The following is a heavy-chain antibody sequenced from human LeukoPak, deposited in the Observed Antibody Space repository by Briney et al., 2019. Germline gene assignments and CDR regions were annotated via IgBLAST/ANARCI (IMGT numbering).Heavy chain of an antibody. CDR2: INPNSGGT. D-gene: IGHD2-15*01. Sequence: ASVKVSCKASGYTFTGYYMHWVRQAPGQGLEWMGWINPNSGGTNYAQKFQGRVTMTRDTSISTAYIELSRLRSDDTAVYYCAREMECSGGSCYPSNDYWGQGTLVTVSS. J-gene: IGHJ4*02. CDR1: GYTFTGYY. V-gene: IGHV1-2*02. CDR3: AREMECSGGSCYPSNDY.